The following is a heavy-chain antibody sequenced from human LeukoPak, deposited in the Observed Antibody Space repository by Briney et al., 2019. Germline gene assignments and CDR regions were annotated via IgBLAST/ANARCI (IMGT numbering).Heavy chain of an antibody. Sequence: GGSLRLSCAASGFTFSSYGMHWVRQAPGKGLEWVAAISYDGSNKYYADSVKGRFTISRENAKNTLYLQMNSLRAEDTAVYYCAKDRGTFDWLSSDYYYYGMGVWGQGTTVTVSS. V-gene: IGHV3-30*18. D-gene: IGHD3-9*01. CDR1: GFTFSSYG. CDR2: ISYDGSNK. J-gene: IGHJ6*02. CDR3: AKDRGTFDWLSSDYYYYGMGV.